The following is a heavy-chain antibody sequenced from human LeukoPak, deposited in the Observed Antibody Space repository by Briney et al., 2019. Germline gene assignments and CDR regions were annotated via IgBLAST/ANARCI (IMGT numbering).Heavy chain of an antibody. CDR2: IYHSGST. CDR3: ARAGGLDSNDGWFDS. D-gene: IGHD1-1*01. Sequence: SETLSLTCTVSGYSLSSGYYWGWIRQPPGKGLEWIGSIYHSGSTYYNPSLKSRVTISVDTSKNQFSLKLSSVTAADTAVYYCARAGGLDSNDGWFDSWGQGTLVTVSS. V-gene: IGHV4-38-2*02. CDR1: GYSLSSGYY. J-gene: IGHJ5*01.